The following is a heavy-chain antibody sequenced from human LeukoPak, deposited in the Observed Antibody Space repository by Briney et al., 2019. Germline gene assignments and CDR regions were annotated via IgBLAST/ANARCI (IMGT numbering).Heavy chain of an antibody. CDR2: INTNTGNP. Sequence: GASVKVSRKTSGYTFISYAMNWVRQAPGQGLEWMGWINTNTGNPTYAQGFTGRYVFSLDTSVSTAYLQISGLKADDTAVYYCGRDPKLGIRGYTYGYIDYWGQGTLVTVSS. CDR3: GRDPKLGIRGYTYGYIDY. V-gene: IGHV7-4-1*02. CDR1: GYTFISYA. J-gene: IGHJ4*02. D-gene: IGHD5-18*01.